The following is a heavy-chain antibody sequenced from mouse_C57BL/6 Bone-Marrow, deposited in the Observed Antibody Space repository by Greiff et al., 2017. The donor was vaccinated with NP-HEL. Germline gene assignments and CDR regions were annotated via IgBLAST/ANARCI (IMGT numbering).Heavy chain of an antibody. CDR2: IHPNSGST. V-gene: IGHV1-64*01. CDR3: AYYGSSYWYFDV. Sequence: QVQLQQPGAELVKPGASVKLSCKASGYTFTSYWMHWVKQRPGQGLEWIGMIHPNSGSTNYNEKFKSKATLTVDKSSSTAYMQLSSPTSEDSAVYYCAYYGSSYWYFDVWGTGTTVTVSS. J-gene: IGHJ1*03. D-gene: IGHD1-1*01. CDR1: GYTFTSYW.